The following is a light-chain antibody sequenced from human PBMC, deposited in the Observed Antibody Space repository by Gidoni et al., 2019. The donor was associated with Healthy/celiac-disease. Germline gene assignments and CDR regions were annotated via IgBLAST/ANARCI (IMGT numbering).Light chain of an antibody. CDR3: LQDYNYPHT. CDR2: AAS. J-gene: IGKJ2*01. Sequence: AIQMTQSPSSLSASVGDRVTITCRARQGISNDLGWYQQKPGNAPKLLIYAASSLQSGVPSRFSGSGSGTDFTLTISSLQPEDFATYYCLQDYNYPHTFGQGTKLEIK. CDR1: QGISND. V-gene: IGKV1-6*01.